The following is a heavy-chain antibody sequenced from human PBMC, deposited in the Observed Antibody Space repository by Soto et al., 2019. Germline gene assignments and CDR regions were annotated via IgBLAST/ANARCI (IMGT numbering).Heavy chain of an antibody. CDR3: ARNGDGYSYVFDY. Sequence: SVKVSCKASGGTFSSYAISWVRQAPGQGLEWMGGIIPIFGTANYAQKFQGRVTITADKSTSTAYMELSSLRSEDTAVYYCARNGDGYSYVFDYWGQGTLVTVS. V-gene: IGHV1-69*06. J-gene: IGHJ4*02. D-gene: IGHD5-18*01. CDR1: GGTFSSYA. CDR2: IIPIFGTA.